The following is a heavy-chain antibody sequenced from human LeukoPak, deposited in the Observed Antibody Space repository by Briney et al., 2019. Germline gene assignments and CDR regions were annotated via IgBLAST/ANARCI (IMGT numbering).Heavy chain of an antibody. Sequence: GGSLRLSCAASGFTFSSYGMHWVRQAPGKGLEWVAVISYDGSNKYYADSVKGRFTISRDNAKDSLYLQMNSLRAEDTAVYYCARGPGCSSTSCPVSWGQGTLVTVSS. CDR2: ISYDGSNK. CDR1: GFTFSSYG. CDR3: ARGPGCSSTSCPVS. D-gene: IGHD2-2*01. V-gene: IGHV3-30*03. J-gene: IGHJ5*02.